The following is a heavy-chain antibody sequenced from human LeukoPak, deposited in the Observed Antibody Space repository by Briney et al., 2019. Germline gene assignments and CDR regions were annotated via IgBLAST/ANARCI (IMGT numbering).Heavy chain of an antibody. CDR1: GFTFSSYA. CDR2: ISGSGGST. V-gene: IGHV3-23*01. J-gene: IGHJ6*03. Sequence: GGSLRLSCAASGFTFSSYAMSWVRQAPGKGLEWGSAISGSGGSTYYADSVKGRFTISRDNSKNTLYLQMNSLKGDDTAVYYCAKDSAFYYIDVWGKGTTVIISS. CDR3: AKDSAFYYIDV. D-gene: IGHD3-10*01.